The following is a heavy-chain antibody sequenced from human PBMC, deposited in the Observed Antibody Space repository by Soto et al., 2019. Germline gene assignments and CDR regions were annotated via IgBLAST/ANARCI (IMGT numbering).Heavy chain of an antibody. CDR3: ARAPRLTQLSA. Sequence: QVQLVQSGAEVQKAGASVRISCKASGYTFSTSGMHWVRQAPGQGLEWVGWINGVNGNTKYSQKFQDRVTITRDSSASTAYMELSGLTSEDTGVFYCARAPRLTQLSAWGQGTLVIVSS. J-gene: IGHJ5*02. CDR1: GYTFSTSG. D-gene: IGHD2-2*01. CDR2: INGVNGNT. V-gene: IGHV1-3*01.